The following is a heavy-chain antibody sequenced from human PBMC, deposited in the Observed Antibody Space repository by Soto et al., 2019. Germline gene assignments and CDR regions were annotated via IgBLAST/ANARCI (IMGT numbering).Heavy chain of an antibody. D-gene: IGHD3-10*01. Sequence: EEQLVESGGGLEQPGRSLRLSCAASGFSFDDYAIHWVRQAPGKGLEWVSGINWNSGSIGYADSVKGRFTISRDNDKTAPYLQMNSLRVEVTALYYCAKDRGSGSYAANYYYYGMDVWGQGTTVTVSS. CDR1: GFSFDDYA. CDR3: AKDRGSGSYAANYYYYGMDV. J-gene: IGHJ6*02. CDR2: INWNSGSI. V-gene: IGHV3-9*01.